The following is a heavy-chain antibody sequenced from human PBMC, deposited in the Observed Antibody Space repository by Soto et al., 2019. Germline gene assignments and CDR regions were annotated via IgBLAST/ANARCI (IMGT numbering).Heavy chain of an antibody. V-gene: IGHV1-8*01. CDR1: GYTFTSYD. D-gene: IGHD6-19*01. J-gene: IGHJ5*02. CDR2: MNPNSGNT. Sequence: ASVKVSCKASGYTFTSYDINWARQATGQGLEWMGWMNPNSGNTGYAQKFQGRVTMTRNTSISTAYMELSSLRSEDTAVYYCARGRGKNIPVDGRGWFDTWGQGTLVTVSS. CDR3: ARGRGKNIPVDGRGWFDT.